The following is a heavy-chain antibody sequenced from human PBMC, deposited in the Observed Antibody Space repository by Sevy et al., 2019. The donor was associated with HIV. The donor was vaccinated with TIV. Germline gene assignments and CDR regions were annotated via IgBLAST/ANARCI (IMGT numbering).Heavy chain of an antibody. Sequence: GGSLRLSCAASGFTFSTYTMNWVRQAPGKGLEWVSSISTGSRYIFYADSVKGRFTISRDNAENSLYLQMNSLRAEDTAVYYCAREPPTTAEPSFDYWGQETLVTVSS. J-gene: IGHJ4*02. CDR3: AREPPTTAEPSFDY. CDR2: ISTGSRYI. D-gene: IGHD4-17*01. V-gene: IGHV3-21*01. CDR1: GFTFSTYT.